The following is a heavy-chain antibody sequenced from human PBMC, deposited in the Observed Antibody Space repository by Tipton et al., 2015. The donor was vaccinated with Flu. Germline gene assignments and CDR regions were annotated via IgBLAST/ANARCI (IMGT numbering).Heavy chain of an antibody. CDR3: ARTVLGRQQLGL. D-gene: IGHD6-13*01. CDR1: GYSISSGYY. CDR2: VFHTGTT. J-gene: IGHJ4*02. V-gene: IGHV4-38-2*01. Sequence: TLSLTCAVSGYSISSGYYWGWIRQPPGKGLEWIGSVFHTGTTYYSPSLKSRVTISIDTSKNQFSLNLTSLTATDSAIYYCARTVLGRQQLGLWGQGTLVTVSS.